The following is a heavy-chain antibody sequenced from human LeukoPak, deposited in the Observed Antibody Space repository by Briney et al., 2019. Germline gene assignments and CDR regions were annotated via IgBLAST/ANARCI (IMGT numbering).Heavy chain of an antibody. D-gene: IGHD5-18*01. J-gene: IGHJ6*03. Sequence: GGSLRLSCAVSGFTFSSYTMTWVRQAPGKGLEWVSSISTSSTTIYYADSVKGRFTISRDNAKNALYLQMNSLRADDTAVYYCARVPSRYTLGYGYYYYYMDVWGKGTTVTISS. V-gene: IGHV3-48*04. CDR1: GFTFSSYT. CDR3: ARVPSRYTLGYGYYYYYMDV. CDR2: ISTSSTTI.